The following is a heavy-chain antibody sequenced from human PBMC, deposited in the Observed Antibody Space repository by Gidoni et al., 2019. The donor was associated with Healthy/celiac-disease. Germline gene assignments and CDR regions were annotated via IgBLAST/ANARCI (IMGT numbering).Heavy chain of an antibody. J-gene: IGHJ4*02. D-gene: IGHD1-26*01. CDR1: GYTFTSYA. V-gene: IGHV1-3*01. CDR3: ARDRVGALGY. CDR2: INAGNGNT. Sequence: QVQLVQSGAEVKKPGASVKVSCKASGYTFTSYAMHWVRQAPGQRLEWMGWINAGNGNTKYSQKFQGRVTITRDTSASTAYMELSSLRSEDTAVYYCARDRVGALGYWGQGTLVTVSS.